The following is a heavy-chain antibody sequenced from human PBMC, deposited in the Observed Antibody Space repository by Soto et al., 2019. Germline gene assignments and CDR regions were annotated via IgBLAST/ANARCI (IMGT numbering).Heavy chain of an antibody. D-gene: IGHD2-21*02. CDR3: ARQRTTVVTQAYFDH. V-gene: IGHV4-39*01. CDR2: IYYSGRT. Sequence: PSETRSLTCIVSGESISSSSYYWGWIRQSPGKGLDWIGSIYYSGRTYYNPSFKSRVTISIDTSKNQFSLKLSSVTATDTAVYYCARQRTTVVTQAYFDHWGQGALVTVSS. CDR1: GESISSSSYY. J-gene: IGHJ4*02.